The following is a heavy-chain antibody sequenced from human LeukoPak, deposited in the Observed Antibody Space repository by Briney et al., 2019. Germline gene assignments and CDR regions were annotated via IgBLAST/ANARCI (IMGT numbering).Heavy chain of an antibody. CDR1: GFTFSSYW. CDR3: AREESIYSSGWYPIPS. CDR2: IKQDGSGK. J-gene: IGHJ5*02. V-gene: IGHV3-7*01. D-gene: IGHD6-19*01. Sequence: PGGSLRLSCAASGFTFSSYWMSWVRQAPGKGLEWVANIKQDGSGKYYVDSVKGRFTISRDNAKNSLYLQMNSLRAEDTAVYYCAREESIYSSGWYPIPSWGQGTLVTVSS.